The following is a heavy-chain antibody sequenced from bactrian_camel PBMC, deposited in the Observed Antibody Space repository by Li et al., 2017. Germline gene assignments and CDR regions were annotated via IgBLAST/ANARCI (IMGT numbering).Heavy chain of an antibody. V-gene: IGHV3S53*01. D-gene: IGHD1*01. Sequence: QVQLVESGGGSVQAGGSLSLSCAASGKSNTSWCMGWFRQAPGKEREGVALVDHNGRTTYADSVKGRFTISLGNAKNIVYLQMDSLKPEDTGMYFCAVKLGLMDISTLMMGGKDYYAMDYWGKGTQVTVS. CDR1: GKSNTSWC. J-gene: IGHJ7*01. CDR2: VDHNGRT.